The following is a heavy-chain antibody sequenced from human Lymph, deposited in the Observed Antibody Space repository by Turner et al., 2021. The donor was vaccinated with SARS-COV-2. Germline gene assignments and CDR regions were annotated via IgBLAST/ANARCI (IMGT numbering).Heavy chain of an antibody. Sequence: QVQLVQSGAEVKKPGASVKVSCKATGYTFTGYYMHWVRQAPGQGLGWMGWINPNHGGTYFAHKFQGRVTMTKDTSNSTAYMELSKLRSYDTAVYYLSKDVEKYYHFWGGYSRGYGLDVWGQGTTVTVSS. J-gene: IGHJ6*02. CDR2: INPNHGGT. D-gene: IGHD3-3*01. CDR1: GYTFTGYY. V-gene: IGHV1-2*07. CDR3: SKDVEKYYHFWGGYSRGYGLDV.